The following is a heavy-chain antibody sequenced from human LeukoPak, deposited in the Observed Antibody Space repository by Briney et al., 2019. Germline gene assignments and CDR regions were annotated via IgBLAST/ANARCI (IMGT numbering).Heavy chain of an antibody. CDR3: AREGPMFDSGSYSKSLGY. D-gene: IGHD3-10*01. CDR1: GDSISRYY. CDR2: IYNGGII. J-gene: IGHJ4*02. Sequence: SETLSLTCTVSGDSISRYYWSWIRQPAGKGLEWIGRIYNGGIITYSTSLKSRVTMSIDTSNNQFSLRLRFVTAAETAVYYCAREGPMFDSGSYSKSLGYWGQGILVTVSS. V-gene: IGHV4-4*07.